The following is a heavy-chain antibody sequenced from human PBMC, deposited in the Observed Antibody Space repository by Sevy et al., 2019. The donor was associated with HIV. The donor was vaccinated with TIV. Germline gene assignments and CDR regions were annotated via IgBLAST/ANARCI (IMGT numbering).Heavy chain of an antibody. J-gene: IGHJ3*02. CDR1: GYTFTSYY. CDR2: INPSGGST. CDR3: AREEDAFDI. Sequence: ASVKVSCKASGYTFTSYYMHWVRQAPGQGLEWMGKINPSGGSTSYAQKFQGRVTMTRDTSTSTFYMELSSLISEVTAVYYCAREEDAFDIWGQGTMVTVSS. V-gene: IGHV1-46*01.